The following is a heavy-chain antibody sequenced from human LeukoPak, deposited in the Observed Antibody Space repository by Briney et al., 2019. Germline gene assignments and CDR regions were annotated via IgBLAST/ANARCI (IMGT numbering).Heavy chain of an antibody. J-gene: IGHJ4*02. CDR1: GFTFSSYA. D-gene: IGHD5-18*01. Sequence: SGGSLRLSCAASGFTFSSYAMHWVRQAPGKGLEWVAVISYDGSNKYYADSVRGRITLSRDNAKNSLFLQMNSLRAEDTAVYYCARRASTERGHSYGLDYWGQGTLVTVSS. CDR2: ISYDGSNK. V-gene: IGHV3-30*04. CDR3: ARRASTERGHSYGLDY.